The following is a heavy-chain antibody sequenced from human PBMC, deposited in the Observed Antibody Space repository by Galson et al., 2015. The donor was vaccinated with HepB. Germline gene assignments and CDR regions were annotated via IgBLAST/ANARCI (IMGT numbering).Heavy chain of an antibody. D-gene: IGHD3-22*01. Sequence: SVKVSCKASGYTFTSYGISWVRQAPGQGLEWMGWISAYNGNTNYAQKLQGRVTMTTDTSTSTAYMELRSLRSDDTAVYYCVRLLPYDSSGYYGGGFDYWGQGTLVTVSS. V-gene: IGHV1-18*01. CDR1: GYTFTSYG. CDR2: ISAYNGNT. CDR3: VRLLPYDSSGYYGGGFDY. J-gene: IGHJ4*02.